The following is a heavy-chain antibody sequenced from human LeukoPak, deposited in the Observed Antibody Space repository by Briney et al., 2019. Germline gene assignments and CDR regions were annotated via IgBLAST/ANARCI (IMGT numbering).Heavy chain of an antibody. CDR2: IYYSGST. CDR3: ARLNIAVVFYGMDV. D-gene: IGHD6-19*01. Sequence: SETLSLTCTVSGGSISSSSYYWGWIRQPPGKGLEWIGSIYYSGSTYYNPSLKSRVTISVDTSKNQFSLKLSSVTAADTAVYYCARLNIAVVFYGMDVWGQGTTVTVSS. J-gene: IGHJ6*02. CDR1: GGSISSSSYY. V-gene: IGHV4-39*01.